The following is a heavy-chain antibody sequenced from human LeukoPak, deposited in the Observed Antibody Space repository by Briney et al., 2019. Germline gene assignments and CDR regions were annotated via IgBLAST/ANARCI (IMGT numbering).Heavy chain of an antibody. CDR1: GGSISSYY. CDR3: ARDQVVPAAMRNYYYYYMVV. V-gene: IGHV4-4*07. CDR2: MYTSGST. D-gene: IGHD2-2*01. J-gene: IGHJ6*03. Sequence: SETLSLTCTVSGGSISSYYWSWIRQPAGKGLECIGRMYTSGSTNYNPSLKSRVTMSVDTSKNQFSLKLSSVTAADTAVYYCARDQVVPAAMRNYYYYYMVVWGKGTTVTVSS.